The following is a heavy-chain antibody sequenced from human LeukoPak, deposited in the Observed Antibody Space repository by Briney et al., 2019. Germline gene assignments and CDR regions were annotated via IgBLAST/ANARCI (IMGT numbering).Heavy chain of an antibody. D-gene: IGHD3-22*01. J-gene: IGHJ4*02. CDR1: GFTFSNAC. CDR2: IKSKTDGGTT. V-gene: IGHV3-15*01. CDR3: ITFSMIVVDITE. Sequence: PGGSLRLSCAASGFTFSNACMSWVRQAPGKGLEWVGRIKSKTDGGTTDYAAPVKGRFTISRDDSKNTLYLQMNSLKTEDTAVYYCITFSMIVVDITEWGQGSLVTVSS.